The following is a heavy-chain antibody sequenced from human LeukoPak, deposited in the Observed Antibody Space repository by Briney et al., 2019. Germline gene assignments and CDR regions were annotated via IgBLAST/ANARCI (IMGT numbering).Heavy chain of an antibody. V-gene: IGHV1-2*02. CDR1: GYIFTGNY. Sequence: ASVKVSCKASGYIFTGNYIHWVRQAPGQGLEWMGWINPNSGGTNYGQKFQGRVTMTRDTSINTAYMELSRLRFDDTAVYYCARVWRCSNGVCPDVFDYWGQGTLVTVSS. CDR2: INPNSGGT. CDR3: ARVWRCSNGVCPDVFDY. D-gene: IGHD2-8*01. J-gene: IGHJ4*02.